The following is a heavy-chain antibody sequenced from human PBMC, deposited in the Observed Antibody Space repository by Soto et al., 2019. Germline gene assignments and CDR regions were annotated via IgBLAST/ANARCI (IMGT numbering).Heavy chain of an antibody. J-gene: IGHJ5*02. Sequence: SETLSLTCAVSGGSISSGGYYWSWIRQHPGKGLEWIGYIYYSGSTNYNPSLKSRVTISVDTSKNQFSLKLSSVTAADTAVYYCARDWEGIQPFDPWGQGTLVTVSS. CDR3: ARDWEGIQPFDP. CDR2: IYYSGST. V-gene: IGHV4-61*08. D-gene: IGHD1-26*01. CDR1: GGSISSGGYY.